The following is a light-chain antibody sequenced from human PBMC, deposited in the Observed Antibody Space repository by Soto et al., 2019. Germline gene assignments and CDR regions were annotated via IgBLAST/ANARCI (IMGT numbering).Light chain of an antibody. V-gene: IGKV1-5*03. CDR3: QQYNSYSPTWT. J-gene: IGKJ1*01. Sequence: DIQMTQSPSTLSASVGDRVTITCRASQSISSWLAWYQQKPGKAPKLLIYKASSLESGVPSRFSGSGSGTEVTLNISSLQPDDFATYYCQQYNSYSPTWTFGQGTKVEIK. CDR2: KAS. CDR1: QSISSW.